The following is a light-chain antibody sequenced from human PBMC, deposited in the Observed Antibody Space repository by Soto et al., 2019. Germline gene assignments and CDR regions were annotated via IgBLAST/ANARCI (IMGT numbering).Light chain of an antibody. CDR3: QQYDILPIT. CDR1: QSVRSER. V-gene: IGKV3-20*01. Sequence: IVLTQSPDTLSLSPGDRATLSFRSRQSVRSERLAWYQQKPGQAPRLVIFDASFRATGFPLRFSGSGSGTDFTLTITRLEPEDFAVHYCQQYDILPITFGLGTRLEIK. J-gene: IGKJ5*01. CDR2: DAS.